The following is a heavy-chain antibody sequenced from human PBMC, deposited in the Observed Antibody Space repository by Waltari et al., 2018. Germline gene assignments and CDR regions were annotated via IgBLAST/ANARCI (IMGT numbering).Heavy chain of an antibody. D-gene: IGHD3-22*01. CDR2: INWNSESI. CDR1: GFTFDDYA. J-gene: IGHJ3*02. Sequence: EVQLVESGGGLVQPGRSLRLSCAASGFTFDDYAMHWVRQVPGKGLGWVAGINWNSESIGDGDSVKGRFTISRDNARNYLYLQMNSLTTEDTALYYCLKKNDEVYDRNGLVYDAFDMWGQGTMVTVSS. CDR3: LKKNDEVYDRNGLVYDAFDM. V-gene: IGHV3-9*01.